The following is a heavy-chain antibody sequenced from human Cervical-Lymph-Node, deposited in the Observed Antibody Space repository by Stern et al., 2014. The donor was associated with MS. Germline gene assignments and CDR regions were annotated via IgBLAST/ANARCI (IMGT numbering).Heavy chain of an antibody. V-gene: IGHV1-18*01. J-gene: IGHJ5*02. D-gene: IGHD5-24*01. CDR3: ASGSLEGFDP. CDR2: ISAYNGNT. CDR1: GYTFTSLG. Sequence: VHLEESGAEVKKPGASMKVSCKASGYTFTSLGLSWVRQAPGQGLEWMGWISAYNGNTNHAQKFQGRVTLTTEASTNTAYMELRSLTSDDTAVYFCASGSLEGFDPWGQGTLVTVSS.